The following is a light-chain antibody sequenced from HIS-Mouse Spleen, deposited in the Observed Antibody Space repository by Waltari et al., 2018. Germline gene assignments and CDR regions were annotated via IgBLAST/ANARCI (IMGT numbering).Light chain of an antibody. Sequence: PASVSGSPGQSITISCRASQSVSSYLAWYQQKPGQAPRLLIYDASNRATGIPARFSGSGSGTDFTLPISSLEPEDFAVYYCQQRSNWPTFGGGTKVEIK. V-gene: IGKV3-11*01. CDR1: QSVSSY. J-gene: IGKJ4*01. CDR2: DAS. CDR3: QQRSNWPT.